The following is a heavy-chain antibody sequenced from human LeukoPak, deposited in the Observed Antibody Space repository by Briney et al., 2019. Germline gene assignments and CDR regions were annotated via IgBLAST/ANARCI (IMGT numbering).Heavy chain of an antibody. V-gene: IGHV3-30*02. D-gene: IGHD1-26*01. CDR1: RFTFSSHG. CDR3: AKDFRVGATMEDAFDI. CDR2: IRYDGSNK. J-gene: IGHJ3*02. Sequence: GGSLRLSCAASRFTFSSHGMHWVRQAPGKGLEWVAFIRYDGSNKYYADSVKGRFTISRDNSKNTLYLQMNSLRTEDTAVYYCAKDFRVGATMEDAFDIWGQGTMVTVSS.